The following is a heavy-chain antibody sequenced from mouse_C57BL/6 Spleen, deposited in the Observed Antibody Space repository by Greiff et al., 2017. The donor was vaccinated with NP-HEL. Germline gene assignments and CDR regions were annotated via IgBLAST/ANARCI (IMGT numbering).Heavy chain of an antibody. J-gene: IGHJ3*01. CDR2: IYPGSGNT. CDR1: GYTFTDYY. V-gene: IGHV1-76*01. D-gene: IGHD2-5*01. CDR3: ASLYSNYQGFAY. Sequence: QVQLKESGAELVRPGASVKLSCKASGYTFTDYYINWVKQRPGQGLEWIARIYPGSGNTYYNEKFKGKATLTAEKSSSTAYMQLSSLTSKDSAVYFCASLYSNYQGFAYWGQGTLVTVSA.